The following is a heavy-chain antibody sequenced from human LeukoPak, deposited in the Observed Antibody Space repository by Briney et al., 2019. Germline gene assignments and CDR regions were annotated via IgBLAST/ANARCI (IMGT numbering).Heavy chain of an antibody. Sequence: PGGSLRLSCVASGFNFSSYGMTWVRQAPGKGLDWVSYILSATNTIYYADSVKGRFTISRDNAKNSLYLQMNSLRVDDTAVYYCARVPYSSAWDSWGQGTLVTVSS. CDR3: ARVPYSSAWDS. CDR2: ILSATNTI. J-gene: IGHJ4*02. CDR1: GFNFSSYG. D-gene: IGHD6-25*01. V-gene: IGHV3-48*01.